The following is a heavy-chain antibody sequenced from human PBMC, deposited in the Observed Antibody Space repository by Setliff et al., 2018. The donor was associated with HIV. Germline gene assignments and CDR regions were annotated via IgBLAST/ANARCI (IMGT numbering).Heavy chain of an antibody. V-gene: IGHV4-31*03. J-gene: IGHJ4*02. CDR3: ARGEFYCGTDCYWSSFDY. D-gene: IGHD2-21*02. Sequence: SETLSLTCTVSGGSISSGGYYWSWIRQHPGKGLEWIGYIYYSGSTYYNPSLKSRVTMSVDTSKNQFSLKLSSVTAADTAVYYCARGEFYCGTDCYWSSFDYWGQGILVTVSS. CDR1: GGSISSGGYY. CDR2: IYYSGST.